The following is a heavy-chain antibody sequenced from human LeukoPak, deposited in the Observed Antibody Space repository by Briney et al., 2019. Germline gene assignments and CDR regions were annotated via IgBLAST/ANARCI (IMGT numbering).Heavy chain of an antibody. V-gene: IGHV3-72*01. CDR3: TRGAGPTAASYYYGIDV. J-gene: IGHJ6*02. CDR2: IRNKANSYTT. CDR1: GFTFSDHY. Sequence: GGSLRPSCAASGFTFSDHYMDWVRQAPGRGLEWVGRIRNKANSYTTEYAASVKGRFSISRDDSENSLYLQMNSLRTEDTAVYYCTRGAGPTAASYYYGIDVWGQGTTVTVSS.